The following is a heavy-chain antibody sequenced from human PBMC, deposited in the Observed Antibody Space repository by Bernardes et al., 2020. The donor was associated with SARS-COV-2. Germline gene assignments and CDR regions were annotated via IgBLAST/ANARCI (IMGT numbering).Heavy chain of an antibody. CDR1: GYSFSSYT. CDR3: ARLMGYGDGPIASLYFYGLDV. CDR2: IDPRDSYI. J-gene: IGHJ6*02. V-gene: IGHV5-10-1*01. D-gene: IGHD4-17*01. Sequence: GESLKISCRGSGYSFSSYTITWVRQMPGKGLEWMGRIDPRDSYINYSPSFQGHVTISVDKSMNTAYLQWSSLRAADTAIYYCARLMGYGDGPIASLYFYGLDVWGQGTTVTVS.